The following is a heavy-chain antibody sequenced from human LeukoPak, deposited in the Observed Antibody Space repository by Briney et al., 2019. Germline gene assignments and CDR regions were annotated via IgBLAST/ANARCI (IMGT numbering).Heavy chain of an antibody. J-gene: IGHJ4*02. CDR3: AREAQSQYDILTGYPEY. V-gene: IGHV1-69*04. CDR1: GGTFSSYA. D-gene: IGHD3-9*01. CDR2: IIPILGIA. Sequence: ASVKVSCKASGGTFSSYAISWVRQAPGQGLEWTGRIIPILGIANYAQKFQGRVTITADKSTSTAYMELSSLRSEDTAVYYCAREAQSQYDILTGYPEYWGQGTLVTVSS.